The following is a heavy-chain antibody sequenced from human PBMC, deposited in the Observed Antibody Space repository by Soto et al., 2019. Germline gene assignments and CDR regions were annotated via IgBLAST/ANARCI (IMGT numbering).Heavy chain of an antibody. J-gene: IGHJ4*02. CDR3: ATNHDDISGRTPLLFDS. CDR2: IHYSGNT. Sequence: QVQLQESGPGLVKPSQTLSLTCTVSGGSIGSGGYYWDWIRQHPGKGPEWIGYIHYSGNTYYNPSLKSRLTISLDTSKNQFSLHLSSVTAADTAVYYCATNHDDISGRTPLLFDSWGQGTLVTVSS. CDR1: GGSIGSGGYY. V-gene: IGHV4-31*03. D-gene: IGHD3-22*01.